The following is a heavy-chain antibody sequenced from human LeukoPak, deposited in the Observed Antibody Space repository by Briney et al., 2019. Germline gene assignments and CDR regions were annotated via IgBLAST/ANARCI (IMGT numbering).Heavy chain of an antibody. CDR1: GFTFSSYA. CDR3: ARDLQLFPHY. D-gene: IGHD1-1*01. Sequence: GGSLRLSCAASGFTFSSYAMHWVRQAPGKGLEWVAVISYDGSNKYYADSVKGRFTISRDNSKNTLYLQMNSLRAEDTAVYYCARDLQLFPHYWGQGTLVTVSS. CDR2: ISYDGSNK. V-gene: IGHV3-30-3*01. J-gene: IGHJ4*02.